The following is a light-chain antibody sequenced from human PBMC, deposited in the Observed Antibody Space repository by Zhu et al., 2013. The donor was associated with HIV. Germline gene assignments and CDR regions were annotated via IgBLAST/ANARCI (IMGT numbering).Light chain of an antibody. Sequence: SSELTQDPAVSVALGQTVRITCQGDSLRNYYASWYQQKPGQAPVRVIYGKNNRPSGIPDRFSGSSSGNTASLTITGAQAEDEADYYCNSRDSSGNYVFGTGTKVTVL. V-gene: IGLV3-19*02. CDR1: SLRNYY. J-gene: IGLJ1*01. CDR2: GKN. CDR3: NSRDSSGNYV.